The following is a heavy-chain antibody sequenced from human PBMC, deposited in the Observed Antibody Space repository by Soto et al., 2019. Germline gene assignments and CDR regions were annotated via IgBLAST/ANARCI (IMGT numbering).Heavy chain of an antibody. CDR3: ARNPAGLRYFDY. CDR2: IYYSGIT. J-gene: IGHJ4*02. V-gene: IGHV4-39*01. CDR1: DGSISTSDYY. Sequence: SESLSLTCTVSDGSISTSDYYWGWIRQPPGKGLEWIASIYYSGITYYGPSLKSRVTISIDTSKNQFSLKLTSLTAADTAVYYCARNPAGLRYFDYWGPGTLVNVSS. D-gene: IGHD3-9*01.